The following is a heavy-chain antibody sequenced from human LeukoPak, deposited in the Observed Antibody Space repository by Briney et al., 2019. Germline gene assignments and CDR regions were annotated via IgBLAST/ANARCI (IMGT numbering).Heavy chain of an antibody. V-gene: IGHV4-34*01. CDR1: GGSFSGYY. D-gene: IGHD3-10*01. Sequence: SETLSLTCAVYGGSFSGYYWSWIRQPPGKGLEWIGEINHSGSTNYNPSLKSRVTISVDTPKNQFSLKLSSVTAADTAVYYCARLNGSGSKNYWGQGTLVTVSS. CDR2: INHSGST. J-gene: IGHJ4*02. CDR3: ARLNGSGSKNY.